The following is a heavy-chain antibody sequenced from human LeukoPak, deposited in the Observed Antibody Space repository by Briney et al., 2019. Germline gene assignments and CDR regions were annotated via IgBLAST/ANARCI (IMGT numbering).Heavy chain of an antibody. Sequence: PSETLSLTCAVYGGSFSGYYWSWIRQPPGKGLEWIGEINHSGSTNYNPSLKSRVTISVDTSKNQFSLKLSSVTAADTAVYYRARVKGRFLGVEYGMDVWGQGTTVTVSS. V-gene: IGHV4-34*01. CDR1: GGSFSGYY. CDR3: ARVKGRFLGVEYGMDV. CDR2: INHSGST. J-gene: IGHJ6*02. D-gene: IGHD2-15*01.